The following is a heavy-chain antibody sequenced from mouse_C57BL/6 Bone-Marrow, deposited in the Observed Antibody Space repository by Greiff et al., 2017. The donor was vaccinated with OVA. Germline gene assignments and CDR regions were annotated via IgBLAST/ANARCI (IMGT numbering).Heavy chain of an antibody. CDR1: GYAFSSSW. CDR3: ARCYYDYDGTFDY. J-gene: IGHJ2*01. D-gene: IGHD2-4*01. Sequence: VQLQQSGPELVKPGASVKISCKASGYAFSSSWMNWVKQRPGQGLEWIGRIDPGDGDTNYNGKFKGKATLTADKSSSTAYMQLSSLTSEDSAVYFCARCYYDYDGTFDYWGQGTTLTVSS. V-gene: IGHV1-82*01. CDR2: IDPGDGDT.